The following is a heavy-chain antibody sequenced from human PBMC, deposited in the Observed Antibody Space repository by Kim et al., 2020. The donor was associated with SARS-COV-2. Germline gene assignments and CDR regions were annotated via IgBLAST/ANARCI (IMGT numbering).Heavy chain of an antibody. D-gene: IGHD1-7*01. Sequence: SVKVSCKVSGGSFKIYGINWVRLAPGQGLEWMGAIVPLLDSTNYAQKFQGRVTINADDSTATVYMEMRSLRSDDTAGYYCATTRNRNSGSYGMDVGGQG. V-gene: IGHV1-69*13. CDR1: GGSFKIYG. J-gene: IGHJ6*02. CDR3: ATTRNRNSGSYGMDV. CDR2: IVPLLDST.